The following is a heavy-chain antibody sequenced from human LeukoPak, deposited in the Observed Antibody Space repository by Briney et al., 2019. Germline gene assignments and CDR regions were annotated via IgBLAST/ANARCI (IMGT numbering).Heavy chain of an antibody. Sequence: SVKVSCKVSGGTFSSYAISWVRQAPGQGLEWMGRIIPILNIPNYTQKFQGRVTITADKSTSTAYMELSSLRSEDTAVYYCARDQPRARYIDYWGQGTLVTVSS. CDR3: ARDQPRARYIDY. D-gene: IGHD5-12*01. V-gene: IGHV1-69*04. CDR2: IIPILNIP. CDR1: GGTFSSYA. J-gene: IGHJ4*02.